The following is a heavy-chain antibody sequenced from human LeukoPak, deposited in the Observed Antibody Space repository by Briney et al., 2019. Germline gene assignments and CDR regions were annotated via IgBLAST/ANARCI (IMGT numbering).Heavy chain of an antibody. Sequence: GASVRVSCKASGYTFTSYGISWVRQAPGQGLEWMGWISAYNGNTNYAQKLQGRVTMTTDTSTSTAYTELRSLRSDDTAVYYCARQGYSGYDPLDYWGQGTLVTVSS. CDR3: ARQGYSGYDPLDY. V-gene: IGHV1-18*01. J-gene: IGHJ4*02. D-gene: IGHD5-12*01. CDR1: GYTFTSYG. CDR2: ISAYNGNT.